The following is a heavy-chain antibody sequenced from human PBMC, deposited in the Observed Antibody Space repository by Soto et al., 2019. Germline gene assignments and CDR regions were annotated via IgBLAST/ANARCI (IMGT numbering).Heavy chain of an antibody. CDR2: ISSSSSYI. D-gene: IGHD1-26*01. V-gene: IGHV3-21*01. Sequence: LRLSCAASGFTFSSYSMNWVRQAPGKGLEWVSSISSSSSYIYYADSVKGRFTISRDNAKNSLYLQMNSLRAEDTAVYYCAREDSGSYFRPFYGMDVWGQGTTVTVSS. J-gene: IGHJ6*02. CDR3: AREDSGSYFRPFYGMDV. CDR1: GFTFSSYS.